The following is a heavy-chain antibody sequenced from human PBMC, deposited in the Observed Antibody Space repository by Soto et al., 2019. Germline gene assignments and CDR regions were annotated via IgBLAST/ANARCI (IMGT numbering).Heavy chain of an antibody. D-gene: IGHD3-10*01. V-gene: IGHV1-18*01. CDR1: GYTFTSSG. CDR3: ARAGDTGYYYYGMDV. CDR2: ISAYNGNT. J-gene: IGHJ6*02. Sequence: ASVKVSCKASGYTFTSSGISWVRQAPGQGLEWMGWISAYNGNTNYAQKLQGRVTMTTDTSTSTAYMELRSLRSDDTAVYYCARAGDTGYYYYGMDVWGQGTTVTVSS.